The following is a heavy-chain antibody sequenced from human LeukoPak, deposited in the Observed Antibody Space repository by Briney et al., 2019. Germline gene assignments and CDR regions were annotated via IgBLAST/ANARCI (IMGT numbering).Heavy chain of an antibody. D-gene: IGHD3-3*01. CDR3: ARGKDHDFWNPFDY. CDR2: IDGSGGRP. CDR1: GFTLSKYA. Sequence: GGSLRLSCAASGFTLSKYAMNWVRQAPGKGLEWVSGIDGSGGRPPSADSVKGRFTISRDISKNTLYLQMDSLRAEDTAAYYCARGKDHDFWNPFDYWGQGTLVTVSS. J-gene: IGHJ4*02. V-gene: IGHV3-23*01.